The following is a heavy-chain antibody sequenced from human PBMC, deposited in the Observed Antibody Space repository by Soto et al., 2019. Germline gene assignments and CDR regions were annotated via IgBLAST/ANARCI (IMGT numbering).Heavy chain of an antibody. CDR3: ARDPAPPNMVRGVHTGYYYYGMDV. Sequence: GASVKVSCKASGGTFSSYAISWVRQAPGQGLEWMGGIIPIFGTANYAQKFQGRVTITADESTSTAYMELSSLRSEDTAVYYCARDPAPPNMVRGVHTGYYYYGMDVWGQGTTVTVSS. CDR2: IIPIFGTA. CDR1: GGTFSSYA. V-gene: IGHV1-69*13. D-gene: IGHD3-10*01. J-gene: IGHJ6*02.